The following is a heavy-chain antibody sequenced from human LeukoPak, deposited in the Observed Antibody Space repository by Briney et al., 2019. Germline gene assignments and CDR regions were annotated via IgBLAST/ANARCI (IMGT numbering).Heavy chain of an antibody. D-gene: IGHD3-22*01. Sequence: PGGSLRLSCAASGFPFSTYSMNWVRQAPGKGLEWVSYIRSSGSTIYYADSVKGRFTISRDNAKNSLYLQMNSLRDEDTAVYYCARDPAHSSGPFDCWGQGTLVTVSS. CDR1: GFPFSTYS. CDR2: IRSSGSTI. V-gene: IGHV3-48*02. J-gene: IGHJ4*02. CDR3: ARDPAHSSGPFDC.